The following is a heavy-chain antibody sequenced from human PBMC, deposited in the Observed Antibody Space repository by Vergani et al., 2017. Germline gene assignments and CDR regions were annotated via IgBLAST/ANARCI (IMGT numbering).Heavy chain of an antibody. CDR1: GFTFSSYA. CDR3: AKDINCGGDCSPYYYYYGMDV. CDR2: ISYDGSNK. J-gene: IGHJ6*02. V-gene: IGHV3-30*04. D-gene: IGHD2-21*02. Sequence: QVQLVESGGGVVQPGRSLRLSCAASGFTFSSYAMHWVRQAPGKGLEWVAVISYDGSNKYYADSVKGRFTISRDNSKNTLYLQMNSLRAEDTAVYYCAKDINCGGDCSPYYYYYGMDVWGQGTTVTVSS.